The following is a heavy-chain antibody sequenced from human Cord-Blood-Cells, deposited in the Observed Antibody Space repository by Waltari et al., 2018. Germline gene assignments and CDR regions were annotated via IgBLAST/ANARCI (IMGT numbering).Heavy chain of an antibody. J-gene: IGHJ5*02. CDR2: INHSGST. V-gene: IGHV4-34*01. CDR1: GGSFSGYY. Sequence: QVQLQQWGAGLLKPSETLSLTCAVYGGSFSGYYWSWIRQPPGKGLEWIGEINHSGSTNYNPSLKSRVTTSVDTSKNQFSLKLSSVTAADTAVYYCARSYYDFWSGYLNWFDPWGQGTLVTVSS. D-gene: IGHD3-3*01. CDR3: ARSYYDFWSGYLNWFDP.